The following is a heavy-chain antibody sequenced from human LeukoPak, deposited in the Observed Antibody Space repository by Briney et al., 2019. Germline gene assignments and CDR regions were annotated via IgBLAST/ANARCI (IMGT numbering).Heavy chain of an antibody. Sequence: ASVKVSFKASGYSFINYGITWVRQAPGQGLEWMGWISASSGNTNYAQRLQGRVTMTTEASTSTAYMELRSLRSDDTAVYYCARGGGGWSGDYWGQGTVVTVSS. CDR2: ISASSGNT. CDR1: GYSFINYG. D-gene: IGHD6-19*01. CDR3: ARGGGGWSGDY. J-gene: IGHJ4*02. V-gene: IGHV1-18*01.